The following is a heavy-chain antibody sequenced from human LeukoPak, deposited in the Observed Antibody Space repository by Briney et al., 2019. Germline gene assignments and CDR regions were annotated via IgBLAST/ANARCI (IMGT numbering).Heavy chain of an antibody. D-gene: IGHD6-19*01. V-gene: IGHV4-39*01. Sequence: SETLSLTCAVSGGSISNSNYYWGWIRQPPGKGLEWIGGAYYSGTTYYSPSLKSRVTISVDTSRNHFSLNLNSVTAADTAVYYCARHSSSAWYYYFDYWGQGSFVTVSS. J-gene: IGHJ4*02. CDR3: ARHSSSAWYYYFDY. CDR1: GGSISNSNYY. CDR2: AYYSGTT.